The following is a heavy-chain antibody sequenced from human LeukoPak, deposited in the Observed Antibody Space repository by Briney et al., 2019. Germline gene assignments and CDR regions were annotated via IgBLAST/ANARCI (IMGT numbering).Heavy chain of an antibody. CDR1: GFTFSSYS. Sequence: GGSLRLSCAASGFTFSSYSMNWVRQAPGKGLEWVSYISSSSSTIYYADSVKGRFTISRDNAKNSLYLQMNSLRAEDTAVYYCARDYYGSGSYYQPLWGQGTLVTVSS. D-gene: IGHD3-10*01. V-gene: IGHV3-48*01. CDR2: ISSSSSTI. CDR3: ARDYYGSGSYYQPL. J-gene: IGHJ4*02.